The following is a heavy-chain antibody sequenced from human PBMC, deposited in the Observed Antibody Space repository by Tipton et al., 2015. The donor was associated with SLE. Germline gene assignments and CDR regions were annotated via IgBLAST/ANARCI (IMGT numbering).Heavy chain of an antibody. CDR2: IYISGST. D-gene: IGHD3-10*01. J-gene: IGHJ6*03. Sequence: TLSLTCTVSGGSISSHYWSWIRQPPGKGLEWIGRIYISGSTNYNPSLKSRVTMSVDTSRNQFSLKLSSVTAADTAVYYCARRSAPGSEAVTDYMDVWGKGTTVTVSS. CDR3: ARRSAPGSEAVTDYMDV. V-gene: IGHV4-4*07. CDR1: GGSISSHY.